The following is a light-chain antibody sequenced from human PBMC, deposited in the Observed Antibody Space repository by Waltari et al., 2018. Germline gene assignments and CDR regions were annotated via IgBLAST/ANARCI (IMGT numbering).Light chain of an antibody. Sequence: QSALTQPRSVSGSPGQSVTISCTGPTRDVGGYDFVSWYQQHPGQAPKLMIYDVTKRPSGVPDRFSGSKSGNTASLTISGLQTEDEAAYYCCSFAGSYTSYVIFGGGTKLTVL. CDR3: CSFAGSYTSYVI. V-gene: IGLV2-11*01. CDR1: TRDVGGYDF. J-gene: IGLJ2*01. CDR2: DVT.